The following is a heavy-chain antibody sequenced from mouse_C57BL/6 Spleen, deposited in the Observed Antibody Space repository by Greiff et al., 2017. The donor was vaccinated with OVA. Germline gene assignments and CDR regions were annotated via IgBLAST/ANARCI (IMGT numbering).Heavy chain of an antibody. J-gene: IGHJ3*01. CDR3: ARDGNYGFAY. D-gene: IGHD2-1*01. CDR2: INPGSGGT. CDR1: GYAFTNYL. V-gene: IGHV1-54*01. Sequence: QVQLQQSGAELVRPGTSVKVSCKASGYAFTNYLIEWVKQRPGQGLEWIGVINPGSGGTNYNEKFKGKATLTADKSSSTAYMQRSSLTSEDSAVYFCARDGNYGFAYWGQGTLVTVSA.